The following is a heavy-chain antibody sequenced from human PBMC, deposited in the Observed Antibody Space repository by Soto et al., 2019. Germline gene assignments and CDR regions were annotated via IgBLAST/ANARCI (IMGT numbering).Heavy chain of an antibody. V-gene: IGHV3-23*01. Sequence: GGSLRLSCAASGFAFSSYDMSWVRRAPGKGQEWGSAMSGSGGSTYYADSVKGRFTISRDNSKNTLYLQMNSLRAEDTAVYYCVRTSLVVAAATREDYWGQGTLVTVSS. CDR3: VRTSLVVAAATREDY. CDR2: MSGSGGST. D-gene: IGHD2-15*01. CDR1: GFAFSSYD. J-gene: IGHJ4*02.